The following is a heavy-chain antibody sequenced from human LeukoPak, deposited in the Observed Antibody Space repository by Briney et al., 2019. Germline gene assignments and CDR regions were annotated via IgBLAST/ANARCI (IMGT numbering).Heavy chain of an antibody. V-gene: IGHV4-4*07. Sequence: PSETLSLTCTVSGGSISGYYWSWIRQPAGKGLEWIGRIYTSGSTNYNPSLKSRVTMSVDTSKNQFSLNLSSVTAADTAVYYCARHDVAAAAHFYWYFDLWGRGTQVTVSS. CDR1: GGSISGYY. CDR3: ARHDVAAAAHFYWYFDL. J-gene: IGHJ2*01. D-gene: IGHD6-13*01. CDR2: IYTSGST.